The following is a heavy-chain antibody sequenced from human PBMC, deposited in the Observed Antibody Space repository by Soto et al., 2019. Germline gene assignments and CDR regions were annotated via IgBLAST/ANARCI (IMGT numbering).Heavy chain of an antibody. CDR2: IFYSGST. CDR3: ASRSYEQLW. D-gene: IGHD1-1*01. CDR1: GGSISSSSYY. V-gene: IGHV4-39*01. Sequence: QLQLQESGPGLVKPSETLSLTCTVSGGSISSSSYYWGWIRQSPGKGLEWIGSIFYSGSTYFNPSFKRRVAISVDTSKNQFSLKLNSVTVADTAVYYCASRSYEQLWWGQGTLVTVSS. J-gene: IGHJ4*02.